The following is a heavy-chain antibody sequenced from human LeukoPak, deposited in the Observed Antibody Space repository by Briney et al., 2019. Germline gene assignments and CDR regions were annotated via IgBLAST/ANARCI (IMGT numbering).Heavy chain of an antibody. J-gene: IGHJ4*02. CDR1: GGSFSGYY. CDR2: INHSGST. CDR3: ARTRRQWLGYFDY. Sequence: SETLSLTCAVYGGSFSGYYWSWIRQPPGKGLEWIGEINHSGSTNYNPSLKSRVAISVDTSKNQFSLKLSSVTAADMAVYYCARTRRQWLGYFDYWGQGTLVTVSS. V-gene: IGHV4-34*01. D-gene: IGHD6-19*01.